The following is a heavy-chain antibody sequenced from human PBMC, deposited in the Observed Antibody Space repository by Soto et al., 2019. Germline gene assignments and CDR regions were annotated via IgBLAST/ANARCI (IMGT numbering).Heavy chain of an antibody. Sequence: QVQLVESGGGVVQPGRSLRLSCAASGVTFSSYAMHWVRQAPGKGLEWVAVISYDGSNKYHADSVKGRFTISRDNSKNTLYLQMNSLRAEDTAVYYCAREYYYDSSGRADDAFDIWGQGTMVTVSS. CDR1: GVTFSSYA. CDR3: AREYYYDSSGRADDAFDI. D-gene: IGHD3-22*01. J-gene: IGHJ3*02. V-gene: IGHV3-30-3*01. CDR2: ISYDGSNK.